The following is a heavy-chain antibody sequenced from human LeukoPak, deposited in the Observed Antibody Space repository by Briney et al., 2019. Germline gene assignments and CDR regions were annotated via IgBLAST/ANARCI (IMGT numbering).Heavy chain of an antibody. Sequence: GGSLRLSCAASGFTFSSYWMSWVRQAPGKGLEWVANIKQDGSEKYYVDSVKGRFTISRDNAKNSLYLQMNSLRAEDTAVYYCARDLWDIWRSGWYGSDYFDYWGQGTLVTVSS. CDR1: GFTFSSYW. J-gene: IGHJ4*02. CDR3: ARDLWDIWRSGWYGSDYFDY. V-gene: IGHV3-7*01. D-gene: IGHD6-19*01. CDR2: IKQDGSEK.